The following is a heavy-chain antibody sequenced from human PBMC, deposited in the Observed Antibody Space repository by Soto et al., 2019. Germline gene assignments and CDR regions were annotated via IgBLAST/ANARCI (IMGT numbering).Heavy chain of an antibody. CDR1: GYSFTSYW. D-gene: IGHD4-4*01. CDR3: ARHMSGGDGYSNDAFDI. J-gene: IGHJ3*02. Sequence: GESLKISCKGSGYSFTSYWIGWVRQMPGKGLEWMGIIYPGDSYTRYSPSFQGQVTISSDKSISTAYLQWSSLKATDTAMYYCARHMSGGDGYSNDAFDIWGQGKMVSV. CDR2: IYPGDSYT. V-gene: IGHV5-51*01.